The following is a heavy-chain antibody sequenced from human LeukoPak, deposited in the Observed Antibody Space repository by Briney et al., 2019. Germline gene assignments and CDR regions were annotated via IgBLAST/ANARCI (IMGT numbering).Heavy chain of an antibody. V-gene: IGHV3-30*02. CDR2: IRYDGSDK. CDR3: AKDDS. Sequence: GGSLRLSCAASGFTFSGYGLHWVRQAPGKGLEWVAFIRYDGSDKYYADSVKGRFTISRDNSKNTVYLQMNSLRPEDTAVYYCAKDDSWGQGTLVTVSS. CDR1: GFTFSGYG. J-gene: IGHJ4*02.